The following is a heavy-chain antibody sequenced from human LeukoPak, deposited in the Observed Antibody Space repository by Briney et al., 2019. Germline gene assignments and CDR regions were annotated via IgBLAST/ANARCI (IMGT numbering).Heavy chain of an antibody. CDR2: INPNTGGT. CDR1: GYTFTDHY. Sequence: GASVKVSCKASGYTFTDHYIHWVRQAPGQGIEWMGWINPNTGGTDYAQKFQDRIAISTYTSISTAYTELSRLRSDDTALYYCARDLATIDGIAWYYFENWGQGTLVTVS. V-gene: IGHV1-2*02. D-gene: IGHD5-12*01. CDR3: ARDLATIDGIAWYYFEN. J-gene: IGHJ4*02.